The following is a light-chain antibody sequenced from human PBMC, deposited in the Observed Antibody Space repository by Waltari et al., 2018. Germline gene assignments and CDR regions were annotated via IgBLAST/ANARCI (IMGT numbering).Light chain of an antibody. CDR1: YPNIGHNS. V-gene: IGLV1-44*01. J-gene: IGLJ3*02. CDR2: NND. CDR3: AAWDDSLNGV. Sequence: QSVLTQPPSASGTPGQRVTISCSGSYPNIGHNSFHWYQQVPGTAPKLLIYNNDRRPSGVPDRFSGSKSGTSASLAISGLQSEDEADYYCAAWDDSLNGVFGGGTKLTVL.